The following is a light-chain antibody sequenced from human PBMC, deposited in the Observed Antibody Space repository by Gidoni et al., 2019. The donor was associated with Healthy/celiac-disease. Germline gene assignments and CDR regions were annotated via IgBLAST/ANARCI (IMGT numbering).Light chain of an antibody. CDR2: RNN. V-gene: IGLV1-47*01. J-gene: IGLJ2*01. CDR1: SSNIGSNY. CDR3: AAWDDSLSVVV. Sequence: QSVLTQPPSASGTPGQRVTISWSGSSSNIGSNYVSWFQHLPGTAPKLLIYRNNQRPSGVPDRVSGSKSGTSASLAISGLRSEDEADYYCAAWDDSLSVVVFGGGTKLTVL.